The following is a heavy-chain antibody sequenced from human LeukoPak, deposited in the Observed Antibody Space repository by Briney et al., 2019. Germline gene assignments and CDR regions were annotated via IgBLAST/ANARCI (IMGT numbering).Heavy chain of an antibody. CDR2: IKSKTDGGTT. J-gene: IGHJ4*02. CDR3: TTVRSTYYDFWSGPL. CDR1: GFTFSNAW. V-gene: IGHV3-15*01. D-gene: IGHD3-3*01. Sequence: GGSLRLSCAVSGFTFSNAWMSWVRQAPGKGLEWVGRIKSKTDGGTTDYAAPVKGRSTISRDDSKNTLYLQMNSLEIEDTAVYYCTTVRSTYYDFWSGPLWGQGSLATVSS.